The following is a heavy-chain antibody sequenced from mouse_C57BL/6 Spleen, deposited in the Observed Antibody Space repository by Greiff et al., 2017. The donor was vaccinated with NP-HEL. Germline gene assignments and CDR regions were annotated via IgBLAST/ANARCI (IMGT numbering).Heavy chain of an antibody. V-gene: IGHV1-53*01. Sequence: QVQLQQPGTELVKPGASVKLSCKASGYTFTSYWMHWVKQRPGQGLEWIGNINPSNGGTNYNEKFKSKATLTVDKSSSTAYMQLSSLTSEDSAVYYCARSPITTVVARYFDVWGTGTTVTVSS. D-gene: IGHD1-1*01. CDR3: ARSPITTVVARYFDV. J-gene: IGHJ1*03. CDR2: INPSNGGT. CDR1: GYTFTSYW.